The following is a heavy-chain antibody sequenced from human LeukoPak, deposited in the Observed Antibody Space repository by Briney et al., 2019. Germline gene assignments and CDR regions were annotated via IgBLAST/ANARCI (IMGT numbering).Heavy chain of an antibody. CDR1: GFTVSSNY. CDR3: ARGQGFWSGYHRGYYYGMDV. J-gene: IGHJ6*02. CDR2: IYSGGST. Sequence: GGSLRLSCAASGFTVSSNYMSWVRQAPGKGLEWDSVIYSGGSTYYADSVKGRFTISRDNSKNTLYLQMNSLRAEDTAVYYCARGQGFWSGYHRGYYYGMDVWGQGTTVTVSS. D-gene: IGHD3-3*01. V-gene: IGHV3-53*01.